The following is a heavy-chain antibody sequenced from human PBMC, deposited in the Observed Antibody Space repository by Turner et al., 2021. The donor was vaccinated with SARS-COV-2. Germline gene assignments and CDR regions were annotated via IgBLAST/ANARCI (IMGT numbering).Heavy chain of an antibody. J-gene: IGHJ5*02. CDR2: INPGRGTT. CDR1: GYIFDTYY. Sequence: QVRLVQSGAEVKKPGASVTVSCQASGYIFDTYYIHWVRQAPGKGLEWVVLINPGRGTTAYARKFQDRVSMTRDTSTNTVYMDLNRLRSEDTAMYFCARDQGGITAADSWGQGTLVTVSS. V-gene: IGHV1-46*02. CDR3: ARDQGGITAADS. D-gene: IGHD6-13*01.